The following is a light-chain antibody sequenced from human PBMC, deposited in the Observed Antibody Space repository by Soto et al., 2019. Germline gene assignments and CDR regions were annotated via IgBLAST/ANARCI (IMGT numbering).Light chain of an antibody. J-gene: IGKJ1*01. Sequence: EILLTQSPATLSLSPGARATLSCRASQSVSSYLAWYQQKPGQAPRLLIYDASNRATGIPARFSGSGSGTDFTLTISSLEPEDFAVYYGQQRSNWPWTFGQGTKVDIK. CDR2: DAS. CDR3: QQRSNWPWT. CDR1: QSVSSY. V-gene: IGKV3-11*01.